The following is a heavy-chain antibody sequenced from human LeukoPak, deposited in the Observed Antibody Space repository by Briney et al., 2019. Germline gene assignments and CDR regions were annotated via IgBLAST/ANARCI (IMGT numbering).Heavy chain of an antibody. CDR3: ATTAMATADY. V-gene: IGHV3-48*03. D-gene: IGHD5-24*01. Sequence: PGGSLRLSCAASGFTSSNYEMNWVRQAPGKGLEWVSYISSSGNTIFYADSVKGRFTISRDNTKNSLYLQMNSLRAEDTAVYYCATTAMATADYWGQGALVTVSS. CDR1: GFTSSNYE. J-gene: IGHJ4*02. CDR2: ISSSGNTI.